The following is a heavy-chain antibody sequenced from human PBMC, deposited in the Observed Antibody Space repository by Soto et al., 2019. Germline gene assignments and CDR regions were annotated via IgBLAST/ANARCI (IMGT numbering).Heavy chain of an antibody. D-gene: IGHD2-8*02. Sequence: SETLSLTCAVYGGSFSGYYWTWIRQPPGTGLEWIGEINHSGSTNYNPSLKSRVTISVDTSKNQFSLKLSSVTAADTAVYYCVRDKITGLLDYWGLGTLVTLSS. CDR3: VRDKITGLLDY. V-gene: IGHV4-34*01. J-gene: IGHJ4*02. CDR1: GGSFSGYY. CDR2: INHSGST.